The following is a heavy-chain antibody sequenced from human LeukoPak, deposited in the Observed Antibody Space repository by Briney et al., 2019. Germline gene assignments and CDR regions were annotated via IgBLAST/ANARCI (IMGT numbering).Heavy chain of an antibody. CDR1: GGSISSYY. CDR2: IFYSGST. D-gene: IGHD1-26*01. CDR3: ARHARSCGSYCSSGNWFDP. J-gene: IGHJ5*02. V-gene: IGHV4-59*08. Sequence: SETLSLTCTVSGGSISSYYWSWIRQPPGKGLEWIGYIFYSGSTNYNPSLKSRVTISVDTSKNQFSLKLSSVTAADTAVYYCARHARSCGSYCSSGNWFDPWGQGTLVTVSA.